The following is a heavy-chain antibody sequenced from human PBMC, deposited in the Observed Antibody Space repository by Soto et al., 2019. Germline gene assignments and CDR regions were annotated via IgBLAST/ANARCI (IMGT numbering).Heavy chain of an antibody. D-gene: IGHD6-25*01. CDR2: IYYTGNT. Sequence: PSETLSLTCTVSGGSISSYYWSWIRQPPGKGLEWIGYIYYTGNTNYNPSLKSRVTISVDTSKNQFSLKLSSVTAADTAVYYCASGSTPFDPWGQGTLVTVSS. J-gene: IGHJ5*02. CDR1: GGSISSYY. V-gene: IGHV4-59*08. CDR3: ASGSTPFDP.